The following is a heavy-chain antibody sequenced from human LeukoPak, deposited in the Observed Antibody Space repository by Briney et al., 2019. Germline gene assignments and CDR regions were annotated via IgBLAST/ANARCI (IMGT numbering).Heavy chain of an antibody. D-gene: IGHD3-3*01. V-gene: IGHV4-61*02. J-gene: IGHJ5*02. CDR3: ARDTSITIFGVAGWFDP. Sequence: SETLSLTRTVSGGSISSGSYYWSWIRQPAGKGLEWIGRIYTSGSTNYNPSLKSRVTISVDTSKNQFSLKLSSVTAADTAVYYCARDTSITIFGVAGWFDPWGQETLVTVSS. CDR2: IYTSGST. CDR1: GGSISSGSYY.